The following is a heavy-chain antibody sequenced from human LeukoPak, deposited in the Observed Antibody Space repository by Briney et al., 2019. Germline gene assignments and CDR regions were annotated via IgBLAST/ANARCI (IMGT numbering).Heavy chain of an antibody. Sequence: ASVKVSCKASGYTFTGYYMHWVRQAPGQGLEWMGWINAGNGNTKYSQKFQGRVTITRDTSASTAYMELSSLRSEDTAVYYCARAVSSGWSNWFDPWGQGTLVTVSS. CDR2: INAGNGNT. CDR1: GYTFTGYY. D-gene: IGHD6-19*01. J-gene: IGHJ5*02. CDR3: ARAVSSGWSNWFDP. V-gene: IGHV1-3*01.